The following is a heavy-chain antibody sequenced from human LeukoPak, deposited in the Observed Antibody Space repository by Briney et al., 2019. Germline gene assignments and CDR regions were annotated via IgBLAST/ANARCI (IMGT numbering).Heavy chain of an antibody. V-gene: IGHV4-59*01. D-gene: IGHD1-26*01. CDR2: IYYSGRT. CDR1: GASISSDY. J-gene: IGHJ6*03. Sequence: SETLSLTCTVSGASISSDYWTWIRQPPGKELEWIGYIYYSGRTYYNPSLQRRVTISEDTSKNQFSLKLSSVTAADTARYYCARGRRYSGRGYYMDVWGRGTPVTVSS. CDR3: ARGRRYSGRGYYMDV.